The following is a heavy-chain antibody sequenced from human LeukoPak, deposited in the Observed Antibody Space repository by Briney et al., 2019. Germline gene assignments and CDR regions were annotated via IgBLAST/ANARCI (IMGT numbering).Heavy chain of an antibody. J-gene: IGHJ4*02. CDR2: ISGSGGST. D-gene: IGHD3-22*01. V-gene: IGHV3-23*01. Sequence: GGSLRLSCAASGFTFSSYAMSWVRQAPGKGLEWVSAISGSGGSTYYADSVKGRFTISRDNSKNTLYLQMNSLRAEDTAVYYCAKGDSSGYYYRPGYYFDYWGQGTLSPSPQ. CDR1: GFTFSSYA. CDR3: AKGDSSGYYYRPGYYFDY.